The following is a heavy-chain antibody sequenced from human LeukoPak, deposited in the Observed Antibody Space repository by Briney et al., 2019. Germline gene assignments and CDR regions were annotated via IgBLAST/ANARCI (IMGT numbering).Heavy chain of an antibody. CDR2: ISAYNGNT. V-gene: IGHV1-18*01. CDR1: GYTFTSYG. D-gene: IGHD2-2*01. CDR3: ARDRSKLNIVVVPAANPYWYFDL. J-gene: IGHJ2*01. Sequence: ASVKVSCKASGYTFTSYGISWVRQALGQGLEWMGWISAYNGNTNYAQKLQGRVTMTTDTSTSTAYMELRSLRSDDTAVYYCARDRSKLNIVVVPAANPYWYFDLWGRGTLVTVSS.